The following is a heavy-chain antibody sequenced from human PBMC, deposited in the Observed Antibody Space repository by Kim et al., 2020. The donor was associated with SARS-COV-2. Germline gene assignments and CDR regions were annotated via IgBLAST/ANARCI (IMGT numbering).Heavy chain of an antibody. CDR2: T. V-gene: IGHV4-31*02. D-gene: IGHD2-8*02. J-gene: IGHJ3*02. CDR3: SGGPTRDAFDI. Sequence: TYYTPALKSRVTISVDTSKNQFSLKLSSVTAADTAVYYCSGGPTRDAFDIWGQGTMVTVSS.